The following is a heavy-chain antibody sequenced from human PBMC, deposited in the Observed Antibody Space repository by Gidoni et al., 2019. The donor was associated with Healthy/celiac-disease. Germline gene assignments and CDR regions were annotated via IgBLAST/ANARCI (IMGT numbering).Heavy chain of an antibody. CDR2: IWYDGSNK. D-gene: IGHD6-19*01. CDR1: GFPFRSYG. CDR3: ARGGFYSSGWYWFDP. J-gene: IGHJ5*02. Sequence: QVQLVESGGGVVQPGWSLRLSCPASGFPFRSYGRHWVRQAPGKGLEGVAVIWYDGSNKYYADSVKGRFTISRDNSKNTLYLQMNSLRAEDTAVYYCARGGFYSSGWYWFDPWGQGTLVTVSS. V-gene: IGHV3-33*01.